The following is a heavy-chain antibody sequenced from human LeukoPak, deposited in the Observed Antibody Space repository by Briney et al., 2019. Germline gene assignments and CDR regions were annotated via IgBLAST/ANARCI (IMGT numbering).Heavy chain of an antibody. J-gene: IGHJ4*02. CDR3: ARDLLYSSPGFDY. D-gene: IGHD6-13*01. CDR2: IYYSGST. CDR1: GGSISSGDFC. Sequence: PSQTLSLTCTVSGGSISSGDFCWSWLRQPPGKGLEWIGYIYYSGSTYYNPSLKSRVTISVDTSKNQFSLKLSSVTAADTAVYYCARDLLYSSPGFDYWGQGTLVTVSS. V-gene: IGHV4-30-4*08.